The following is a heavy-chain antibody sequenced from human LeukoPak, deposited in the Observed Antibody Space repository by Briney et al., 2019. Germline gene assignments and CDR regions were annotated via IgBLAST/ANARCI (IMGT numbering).Heavy chain of an antibody. CDR2: ISGSGGST. V-gene: IGHV3-23*01. CDR3: ATCGGGVYYYYMDV. CDR1: GFTFSSYA. Sequence: PGGSLRLSCAASGFTFSSYAMSWVRQAPGKGLEWVSAISGSGGSTYYADSVKGRFTISRDNSKNTLYLQMNSLRAEDTAVYYCATCGGGVYYYYMDVWGKGTTVTVSS. D-gene: IGHD2-21*01. J-gene: IGHJ6*03.